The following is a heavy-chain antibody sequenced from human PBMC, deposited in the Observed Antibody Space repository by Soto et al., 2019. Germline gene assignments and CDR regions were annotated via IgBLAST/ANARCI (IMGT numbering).Heavy chain of an antibody. D-gene: IGHD3-16*01. CDR3: AKDRWGSRPQYYFDY. J-gene: IGHJ4*02. V-gene: IGHV3-30*18. CDR2: ISYDGSNK. CDR1: GFTFSSYG. Sequence: GGSLRLSCAASGFTFSSYGMHWVRQAPGKGLEWVAVISYDGSNKYYADSVKGRFTISRDNSKNTLYLQMNSLRAEDTAVYYCAKDRWGSRPQYYFDYWGQGTLVTVSS.